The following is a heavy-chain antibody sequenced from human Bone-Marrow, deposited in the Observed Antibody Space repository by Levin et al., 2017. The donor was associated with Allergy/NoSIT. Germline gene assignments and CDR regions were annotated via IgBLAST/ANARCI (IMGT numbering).Heavy chain of an antibody. CDR3: ARCYKYYDFWSGYLDGMDV. J-gene: IGHJ6*02. D-gene: IGHD3-3*01. Sequence: PGGSLRLSCAASGFTFSDYYMSWIRQAPGKGLEWVSYISSSGSTIYYADSVKGRFTISRDNAKNSLYLQMNSLRAEDTAVYYCARCYKYYDFWSGYLDGMDVWGQGTTVTVSS. V-gene: IGHV3-11*01. CDR1: GFTFSDYY. CDR2: ISSSGSTI.